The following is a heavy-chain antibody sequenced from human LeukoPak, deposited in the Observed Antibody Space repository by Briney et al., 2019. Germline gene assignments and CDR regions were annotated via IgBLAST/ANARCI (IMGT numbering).Heavy chain of an antibody. J-gene: IGHJ6*02. V-gene: IGHV1-69*13. D-gene: IGHD3-22*01. Sequence: GASVKVSCKASGGTFSSYAISWVRQAPGQGLEWMGGIIPIFGTANYAQKFQGRVTITADESTSTAYMELSSVTAADTAVYYCARGHTYYYDSSGSGMDVWGQGTTVTVSS. CDR1: GGTFSSYA. CDR3: ARGHTYYYDSSGSGMDV. CDR2: IIPIFGTA.